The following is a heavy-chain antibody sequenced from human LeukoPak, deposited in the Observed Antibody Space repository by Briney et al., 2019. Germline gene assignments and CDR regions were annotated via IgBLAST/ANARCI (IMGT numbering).Heavy chain of an antibody. CDR3: ARGIAAAADY. J-gene: IGHJ4*02. V-gene: IGHV4-59*08. CDR1: TGSFTSDY. D-gene: IGHD6-13*01. CDR2: IYYSGST. Sequence: SETLSLTCTVSTGSFTSDYWNWIRQPPGKGLEWIGYIYYSGSTNYNPSLKSRVTISVDTSKNQFSLKLSSVTAADTAVYYCARGIAAAADYWGQGTLVTVSS.